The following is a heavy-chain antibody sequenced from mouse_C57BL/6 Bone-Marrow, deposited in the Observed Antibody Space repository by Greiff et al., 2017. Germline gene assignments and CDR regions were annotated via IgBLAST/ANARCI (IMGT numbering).Heavy chain of an antibody. J-gene: IGHJ4*01. CDR3: ARITTVVAEGYAMDY. Sequence: VQLQQPGAELVKPGASVKLSCKASGYTFTSYWMHWVKQRPGQGLEWIGMIHPNSGSTNYNEKFKSKAKLTVDKSSSTAYMQLSSLTSEDSAGYYCARITTVVAEGYAMDYWGQGTSGTVSS. D-gene: IGHD1-1*01. V-gene: IGHV1-64*01. CDR2: IHPNSGST. CDR1: GYTFTSYW.